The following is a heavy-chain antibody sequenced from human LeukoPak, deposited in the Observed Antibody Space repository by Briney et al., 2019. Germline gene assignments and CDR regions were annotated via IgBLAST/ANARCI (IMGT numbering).Heavy chain of an antibody. J-gene: IGHJ6*03. D-gene: IGHD2-15*01. CDR3: ARPSRLNCSGGSCYGASYYYYMDV. CDR2: IYTSGST. CDR1: GGSISSYY. Sequence: SETLSLTCTVSGGSISSYYWSWIRQPAGKGLEWIGRIYTSGSTNYNPSLKSRVTTSVDTSKNQFSLKLSSVTAADTAVYYCARPSRLNCSGGSCYGASYYYYMDVWGKGTTVTVSS. V-gene: IGHV4-4*07.